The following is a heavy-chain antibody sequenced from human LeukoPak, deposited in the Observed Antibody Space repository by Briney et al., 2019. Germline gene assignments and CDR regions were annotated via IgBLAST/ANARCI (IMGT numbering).Heavy chain of an antibody. Sequence: GESLKISCKGSGYSFTSYWIGWVRQMPGKGLEWMGIIYPGDSDTRYSPSFQAQVTISADKSISTAYLQWSSLKASDTAMYYCARWSSTSCYYGCWFDPWGQGTLVTVSS. V-gene: IGHV5-51*01. CDR3: ARWSSTSCYYGCWFDP. D-gene: IGHD2-2*01. J-gene: IGHJ5*02. CDR1: GYSFTSYW. CDR2: IYPGDSDT.